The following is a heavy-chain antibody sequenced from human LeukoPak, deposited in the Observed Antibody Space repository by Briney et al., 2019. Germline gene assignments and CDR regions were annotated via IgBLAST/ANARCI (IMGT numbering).Heavy chain of an antibody. CDR3: ARGGRRYYGSGSPRAGSYYFDY. D-gene: IGHD3-10*01. CDR1: GFTFSAYT. Sequence: GGSLRLSCSVSGFTFSAYTMHWVRQAPGRGLKYVSSISSNGGKTYYADSVKGRFTISRDNSKNTLFLQMSSLRLEDTAVYYCARGGRRYYGSGSPRAGSYYFDYWGQGTLVTVSS. V-gene: IGHV3-64D*09. CDR2: ISSNGGKT. J-gene: IGHJ4*02.